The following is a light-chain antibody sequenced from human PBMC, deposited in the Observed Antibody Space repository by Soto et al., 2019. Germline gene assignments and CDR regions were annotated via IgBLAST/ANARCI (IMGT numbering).Light chain of an antibody. V-gene: IGKV2-28*01. Sequence: DIVMTQSPLSLPVTAGEPASVSCRSSQSLLHSNGYNYLDRYLQKPGQSPQLLIYWGSNRASGVPDRFSGSGSGTDFTLKISRVEAEDVGVYYCMQALQTPWTFGQGTKVDIK. CDR2: WGS. CDR1: QSLLHSNGYNY. J-gene: IGKJ1*01. CDR3: MQALQTPWT.